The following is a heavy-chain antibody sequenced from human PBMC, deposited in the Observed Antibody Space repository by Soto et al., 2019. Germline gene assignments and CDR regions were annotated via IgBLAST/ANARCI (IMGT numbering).Heavy chain of an antibody. D-gene: IGHD3-22*01. Sequence: LRLSCAASGFPFSGSAMHWVHQASGKGLEWVGRIRSKVNTYATAYAASVKGRFTISRDDSKNTAYLQMNSLKTEDTAVYYCTRSYDSSAYWLDYWGQGTLVTVSS. CDR1: GFPFSGSA. V-gene: IGHV3-73*01. CDR3: TRSYDSSAYWLDY. J-gene: IGHJ4*02. CDR2: IRSKVNTYAT.